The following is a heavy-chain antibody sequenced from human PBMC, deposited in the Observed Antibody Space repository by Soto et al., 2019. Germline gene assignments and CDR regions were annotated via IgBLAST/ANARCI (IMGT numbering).Heavy chain of an antibody. V-gene: IGHV4-34*01. CDR2: INHSGSA. J-gene: IGHJ4*02. CDR1: GGSFSGYI. D-gene: IGHD3-16*01. CDR3: ARGPPFH. Sequence: PSETLSLTCDVYGGSFSGYIWSWIRQPPGKGLEWIGHINHSGSAYYNPSLKSRVTISVDRSKNQFSLKLSSVTAADTAVYYCARGPPFHWGQGTLVTVSS.